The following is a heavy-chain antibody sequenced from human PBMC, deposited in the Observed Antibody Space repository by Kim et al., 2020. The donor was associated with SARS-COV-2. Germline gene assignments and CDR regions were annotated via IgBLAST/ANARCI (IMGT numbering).Heavy chain of an antibody. J-gene: IGHJ6*03. CDR3: ARRDYYYYYRDV. V-gene: IGHV4-39*01. Sequence: SYSPSLKSRVTISGDTSKNQFSLKLSSVTAADTAVYYCARRDYYYYYRDVWGKGTTVTVSS.